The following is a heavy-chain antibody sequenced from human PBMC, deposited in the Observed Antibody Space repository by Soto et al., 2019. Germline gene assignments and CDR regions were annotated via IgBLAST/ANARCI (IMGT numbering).Heavy chain of an antibody. CDR2: ISAYNGNT. D-gene: IGHD1-7*01. CDR1: GYTFTSYG. V-gene: IGHV1-18*04. Sequence: ASVKVSCKASGYTFTSYGISWVRQAPGQGLEWMGWISAYNGNTNYAQKLQGRVTMTTDTSTSTAYMELRSLRSEDTAVYYCARVGTTYYYYYGMDVWGQGTTVTVSS. CDR3: ARVGTTYYYYYGMDV. J-gene: IGHJ6*02.